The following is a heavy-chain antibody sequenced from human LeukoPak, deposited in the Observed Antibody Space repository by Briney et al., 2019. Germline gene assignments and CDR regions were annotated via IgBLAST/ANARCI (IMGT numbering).Heavy chain of an antibody. CDR2: IYYGGST. CDR1: GGSIGSYY. CDR3: ARAIRTYYYDSSGHDWFDP. J-gene: IGHJ5*02. Sequence: SETLSLTCTVSGGSIGSYYWSWIRQPPGKGLEWIGYIYYGGSTNYNPSLKSRVTISVDTSKNQFSLKLSSVTAADTAAYYCARAIRTYYYDSSGHDWFDPWGQGTLVTVSS. V-gene: IGHV4-59*01. D-gene: IGHD3-22*01.